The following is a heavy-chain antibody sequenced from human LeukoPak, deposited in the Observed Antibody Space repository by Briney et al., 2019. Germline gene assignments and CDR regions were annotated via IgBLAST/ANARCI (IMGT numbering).Heavy chain of an antibody. D-gene: IGHD2-15*01. CDR3: ARMGLRRGGVVDSDY. V-gene: IGHV4-38-2*01. J-gene: IGHJ4*02. CDR1: GYSISSGYY. Sequence: PSEALSLTCAVSGYSISSGYYWGWIRQPPGKGLEWIGGIYHSGSTYYNPSLKSRVTISVDTSKNQFSLKLSSVTAADTAVYYCARMGLRRGGVVDSDYWGQGTLVTVSS. CDR2: IYHSGST.